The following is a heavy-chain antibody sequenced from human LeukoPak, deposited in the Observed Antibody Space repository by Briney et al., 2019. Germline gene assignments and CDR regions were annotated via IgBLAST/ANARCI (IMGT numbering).Heavy chain of an antibody. V-gene: IGHV4-59*08. J-gene: IGHJ4*02. D-gene: IGHD3-10*01. Sequence: SETLSHTCTVSGGSISSHYWSWIRQPPGKGLEWIGYIYYSGSTNYNPSLKSRVTISVDTSKNQFSLKLSSVTAADTAVYYCASNYYGSGSLDYWGQGTLVTVSS. CDR3: ASNYYGSGSLDY. CDR1: GGSISSHY. CDR2: IYYSGST.